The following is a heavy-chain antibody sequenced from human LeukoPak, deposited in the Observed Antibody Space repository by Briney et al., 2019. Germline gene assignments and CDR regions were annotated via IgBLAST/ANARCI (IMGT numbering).Heavy chain of an antibody. CDR1: GGSISSYY. V-gene: IGHV4-39*01. Sequence: PSETLSLTCTVSGGSISSYYWGWIRQPPGKGLEWIGSIYYSGSTYYNPSLKSRVTISVDTSKNQFSLKLSSVTAADTAVYYCARQGAGITFGGVIVIGWFDPWGQGTLVTVSS. CDR2: IYYSGST. J-gene: IGHJ5*02. D-gene: IGHD3-16*02. CDR3: ARQGAGITFGGVIVIGWFDP.